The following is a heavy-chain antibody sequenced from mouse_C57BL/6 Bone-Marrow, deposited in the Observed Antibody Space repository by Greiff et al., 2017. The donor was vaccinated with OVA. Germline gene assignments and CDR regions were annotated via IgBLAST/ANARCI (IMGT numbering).Heavy chain of an antibody. CDR1: GFSFNTYA. CDR2: IRSKSNNYAT. D-gene: IGHD1-1*01. J-gene: IGHJ3*01. CDR3: VRQGSSPAWFAY. V-gene: IGHV10-1*01. Sequence: DVMLVESGGGLVQPKGSLKLSCAASGFSFNTYAMNWVRQAPGKGLEWVARIRSKSNNYATYYADSVKDRFTISRDDSESMLYLQMNNLKAEDTAMYYCVRQGSSPAWFAYWGQGTLVTVSA.